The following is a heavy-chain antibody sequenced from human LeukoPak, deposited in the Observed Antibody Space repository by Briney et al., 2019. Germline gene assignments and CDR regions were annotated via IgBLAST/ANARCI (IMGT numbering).Heavy chain of an antibody. J-gene: IGHJ3*02. V-gene: IGHV4-61*02. CDR3: ARGYWGAFDI. CDR1: GGSISSGSYF. D-gene: IGHD3-16*01. CDR2: IYTSGST. Sequence: SQTLSLTCTVSGGSISSGSYFWSWIRQPAGKGLEWIGRIYTSGSTNYNPSLKSRVTISMDTSKNQFSLKLSSVTAADTAVYYCARGYWGAFDIWGQGTMVTVSS.